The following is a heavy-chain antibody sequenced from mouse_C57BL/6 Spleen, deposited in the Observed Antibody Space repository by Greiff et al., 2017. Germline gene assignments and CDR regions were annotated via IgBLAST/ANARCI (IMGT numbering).Heavy chain of an antibody. CDR1: GYTFTSYW. D-gene: IGHD1-1*01. Sequence: VQLQQPGAELVKPGASVKLSCKASGYTFTSYWMHWVKQRPGQGLEWIGMIHPNSGSTNYNEKFKSKATLTVDKSSSTAYMQLSSLTSEDSAVYYCARSITTPLGYFEVWGTGTTVTVSS. CDR3: ARSITTPLGYFEV. V-gene: IGHV1-64*01. CDR2: IHPNSGST. J-gene: IGHJ1*03.